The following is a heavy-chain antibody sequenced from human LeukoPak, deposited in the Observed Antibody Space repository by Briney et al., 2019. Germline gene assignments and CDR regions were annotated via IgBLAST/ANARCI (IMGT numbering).Heavy chain of an antibody. CDR1: GYIFTGYY. CDR2: INPNSGGT. CDR3: ARDYEYSSSSVAY. Sequence: GASVKVSCKASGYIFTGYYMHWVRQAPGQGLEWMGWINPNSGGTNYAQKFQGRVTMTRDTSISTAYMELSRLRSDDTAVYYCARDYEYSSSSVAYWGQGTLVTVSS. D-gene: IGHD6-6*01. J-gene: IGHJ4*02. V-gene: IGHV1-2*02.